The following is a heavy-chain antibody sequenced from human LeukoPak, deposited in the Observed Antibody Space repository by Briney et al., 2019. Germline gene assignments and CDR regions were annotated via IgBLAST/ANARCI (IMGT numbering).Heavy chain of an antibody. Sequence: SETLSLTCAVYGGSFSGYYWSWIRQPPGKGLEWIGEINHSGSTNYNPSLKSRVTISVDTSKNQFSLKLSSVTAADTAVYYCARGSWRHSSGCSLGYWGQGTLVTVSS. D-gene: IGHD6-19*01. V-gene: IGHV4-34*01. CDR3: ARGSWRHSSGCSLGY. CDR1: GGSFSGYY. CDR2: INHSGST. J-gene: IGHJ4*02.